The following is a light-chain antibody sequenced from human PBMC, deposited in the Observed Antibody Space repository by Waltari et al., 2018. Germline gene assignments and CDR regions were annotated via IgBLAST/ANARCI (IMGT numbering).Light chain of an antibody. CDR1: QSVGNY. Sequence: EIVLTQSPATLSLSPGERATLSCRASQSVGNYLAWYRQKPGQAPRLLIFDASNRATGIPARFSGSGSGTYFTLTISSLEPEDFAVYYCQQRSNWSPALTFGGGTRVEIK. V-gene: IGKV3-11*01. CDR2: DAS. J-gene: IGKJ4*01. CDR3: QQRSNWSPALT.